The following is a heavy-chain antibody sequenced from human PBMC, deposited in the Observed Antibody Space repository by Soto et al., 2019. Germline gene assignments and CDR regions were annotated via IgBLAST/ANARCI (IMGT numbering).Heavy chain of an antibody. CDR3: ARLLLAQTYSTSGGYFDL. V-gene: IGHV1-18*04. J-gene: IGHJ2*01. CDR1: GYTFTSYG. CDR2: ISAYNGNT. D-gene: IGHD6-6*01. Sequence: QVQLVQSGAEVKKPGASVKVSCKASGYTFTSYGISWVRPAPGQGLEWMGWISAYNGNTNYAQKLQGRVTMTTDTSTSTAYMELRSLRSDDTAVYYCARLLLAQTYSTSGGYFDLWGRGTLVTVSS.